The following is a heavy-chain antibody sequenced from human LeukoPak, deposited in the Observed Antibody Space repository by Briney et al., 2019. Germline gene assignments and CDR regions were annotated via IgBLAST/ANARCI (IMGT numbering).Heavy chain of an antibody. J-gene: IGHJ3*02. D-gene: IGHD1-1*01. CDR1: GGSISSETYY. CDR3: ARYNDALDI. V-gene: IGHV4-31*03. Sequence: SETLSLTCTVSGGSISSETYYWTWIRQDPGKGLEWLGYIFYSGTAYYNPSPKSRVTLSVDTSKNQFSLTLPSVTAADAAVYYCARYNDALDIWGQGTMVTVSS. CDR2: IFYSGTA.